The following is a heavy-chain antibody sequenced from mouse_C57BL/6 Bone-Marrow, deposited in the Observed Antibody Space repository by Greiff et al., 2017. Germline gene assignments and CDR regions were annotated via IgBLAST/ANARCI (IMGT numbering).Heavy chain of an antibody. Sequence: VQLQQSGAELVRPGASVKLSCTASGFNIKDDYMHWVKQRPEQGLEWIGWIDTENGDTEYASKFPGKATITADTSSNTAYLPLSSLTSEDTAVYYCTTELYYRKRYYAMDYWGQGTSVTVSS. CDR2: IDTENGDT. J-gene: IGHJ4*01. V-gene: IGHV14-4*01. D-gene: IGHD2-14*01. CDR3: TTELYYRKRYYAMDY. CDR1: GFNIKDDY.